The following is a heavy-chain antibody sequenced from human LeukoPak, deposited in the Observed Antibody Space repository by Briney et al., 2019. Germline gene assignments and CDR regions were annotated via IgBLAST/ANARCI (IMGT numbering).Heavy chain of an antibody. D-gene: IGHD2-2*01. J-gene: IGHJ5*02. CDR2: IFSGDNT. V-gene: IGHV3-66*02. CDR1: GFTVSSKY. CDR3: ARDFGRGYCSSTSCYGWFDP. Sequence: GGSLRLFCGASGFTVSSKYMSWVRQAPGKGLEWVSVIFSGDNTYYADSVKGRFTISRDNSKNTLYLQMNSLRAEDTAVYYCARDFGRGYCSSTSCYGWFDPWGQGTLVTVSS.